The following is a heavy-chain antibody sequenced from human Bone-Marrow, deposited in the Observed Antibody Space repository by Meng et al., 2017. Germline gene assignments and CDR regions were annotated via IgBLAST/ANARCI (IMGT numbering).Heavy chain of an antibody. D-gene: IGHD3-3*01. Sequence: GESLKISCAASGFTVSSNYMSWVRQAPGKGLEWVSVIYSGGSTYYADSVKGRFTISRHNSKNTLYLQMNSLRAEDTAVYYCATWSGYFMRGPDYWGQGTLVTVSS. CDR1: GFTVSSNY. CDR2: IYSGGST. V-gene: IGHV3-53*01. CDR3: ATWSGYFMRGPDY. J-gene: IGHJ4*02.